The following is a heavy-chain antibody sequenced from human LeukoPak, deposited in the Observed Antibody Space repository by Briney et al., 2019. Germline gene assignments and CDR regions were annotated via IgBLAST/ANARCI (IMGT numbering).Heavy chain of an antibody. J-gene: IGHJ3*02. CDR2: INPNSGGT. Sequence: ASVKVSCKASGGTFSSYAISWVRQAPGQGLEWMGWINPNSGGTNYAQKFQGRVTMTRDTSISTAYMELSRLRSDDTAVYYCARVRYNWNDGVLAFDIWGQGTMVTVSS. D-gene: IGHD1-1*01. CDR1: GGTFSSYA. V-gene: IGHV1-2*02. CDR3: ARVRYNWNDGVLAFDI.